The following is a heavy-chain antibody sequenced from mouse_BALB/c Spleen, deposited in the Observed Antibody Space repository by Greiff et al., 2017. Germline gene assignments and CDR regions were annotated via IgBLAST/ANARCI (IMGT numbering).Heavy chain of an antibody. V-gene: IGHV1-69*02. CDR2: IYPSDSYT. D-gene: IGHD2-2*01. CDR1: GYTFTSYW. Sequence: QVQLQQPGAELVRPGASVKLSCKASGYTFTSYWINWVKQRPGQGLEWIGNIYPSDSYTNYNQKFKDKATLTADKSSNTAYMQLSSLTSEDSAVYFCARGNGYDEVYAMDYWGQGTSVTVSS. J-gene: IGHJ4*01. CDR3: ARGNGYDEVYAMDY.